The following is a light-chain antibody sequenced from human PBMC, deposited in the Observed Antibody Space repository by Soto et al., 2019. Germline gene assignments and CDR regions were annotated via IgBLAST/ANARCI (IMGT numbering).Light chain of an antibody. Sequence: QSALTQPASVSGSPGQSITISCTGTSSDVGGYNYVSWYQHHPGKAPKLMIYEVSNRPSGVSNRFSGSKSGNTASLTISGLQADDEADYYCSSYAGSNTYVFGTGTKLTVL. J-gene: IGLJ1*01. V-gene: IGLV2-14*01. CDR2: EVS. CDR3: SSYAGSNTYV. CDR1: SSDVGGYNY.